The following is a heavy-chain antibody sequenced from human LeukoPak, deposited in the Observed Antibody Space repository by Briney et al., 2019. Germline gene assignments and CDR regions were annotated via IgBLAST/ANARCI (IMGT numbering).Heavy chain of an antibody. D-gene: IGHD6-19*01. Sequence: SESLSLTCVVYGAFFRGYYWSWIRQPAGRGLEWIGEMNHSGSSNHNPPPEGRGTISVDTAKNQYSLKLSSVTAADTAEYDCARGNDMVAVAGLDYWGQGTLVTGSS. CDR3: ARGNDMVAVAGLDY. CDR1: GAFFRGYY. CDR2: MNHSGSS. J-gene: IGHJ4*02. V-gene: IGHV4-34*01.